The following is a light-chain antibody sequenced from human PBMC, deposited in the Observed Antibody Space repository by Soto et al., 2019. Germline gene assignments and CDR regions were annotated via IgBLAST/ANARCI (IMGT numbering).Light chain of an antibody. CDR2: GAS. CDR1: QSVSSSD. V-gene: IGKV3-20*01. Sequence: EIVLTQSPGTLSLSPGERATLSCRASQSVSSSDLAWYQQKPGQAPRLLIYGASSRATGIPDRFSGSGSGTDFTLTISRLEPEDFEVYYCQQYGGSSWAFGQGTKVEIK. J-gene: IGKJ1*01. CDR3: QQYGGSSWA.